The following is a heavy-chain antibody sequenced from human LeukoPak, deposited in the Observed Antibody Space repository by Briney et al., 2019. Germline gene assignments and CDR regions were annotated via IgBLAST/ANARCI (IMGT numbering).Heavy chain of an antibody. D-gene: IGHD3-22*01. CDR2: ISAYSGNT. Sequence: ASVKVSCKASGYTFTSYGISWVRQAPGQGLEGMGWISAYSGNTNYAQKLQGRVTMTTDTSTSTAYMELRSLRSDDTAVYYCARIYDSSGYYDYWGQGTLVTVSS. CDR1: GYTFTSYG. V-gene: IGHV1-18*01. CDR3: ARIYDSSGYYDY. J-gene: IGHJ4*02.